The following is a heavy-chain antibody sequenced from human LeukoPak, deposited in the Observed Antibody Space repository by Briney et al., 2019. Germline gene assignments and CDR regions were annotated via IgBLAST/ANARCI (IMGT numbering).Heavy chain of an antibody. D-gene: IGHD1-1*01. CDR3: ARDGTNWNAGAY. CDR1: GGTFSSYA. Sequence: SVKVSCKASGGTFSSYASSWVRQAPGQGLEWMGGIIPIFGTANYAQKFQGRVTITADESTSTAYMELSSLRSEDTAVYYCARDGTNWNAGAYWGQGTLVTVSS. CDR2: IIPIFGTA. J-gene: IGHJ4*02. V-gene: IGHV1-69*13.